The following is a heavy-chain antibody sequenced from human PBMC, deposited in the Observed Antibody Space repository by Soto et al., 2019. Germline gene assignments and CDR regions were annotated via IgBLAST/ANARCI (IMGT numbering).Heavy chain of an antibody. CDR2: IIIAGGAT. V-gene: IGHV1-58*01. CDR3: AAELYSGGRCCSFDI. CDR1: GISFTNSA. J-gene: IGHJ3*02. D-gene: IGHD2-15*01. Sequence: QMQVVQSGPEVKKPGTSVKVPCKTSGISFTNSAVQWVRQARGQRLEWIGWIIIAGGATKYARDLQGRLTITSDISTSTAYMELSSLRSEDTAIYYCAAELYSGGRCCSFDIWGQGTMVTVSS.